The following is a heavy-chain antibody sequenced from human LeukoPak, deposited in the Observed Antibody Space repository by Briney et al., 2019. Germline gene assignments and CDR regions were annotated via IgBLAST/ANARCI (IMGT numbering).Heavy chain of an antibody. Sequence: SETLSLTCTVSGGSISSYYWSWIRQPPGKGLEWIGYIYYSGSTNYNPSLKSRVTISVDTSKNQFSLKLSSVTAADTAVYYCARVAAAGYYFDYWGQGTLVTVSS. D-gene: IGHD6-13*01. J-gene: IGHJ4*02. CDR1: GGSISSYY. CDR3: ARVAAAGYYFDY. CDR2: IYYSGST. V-gene: IGHV4-59*01.